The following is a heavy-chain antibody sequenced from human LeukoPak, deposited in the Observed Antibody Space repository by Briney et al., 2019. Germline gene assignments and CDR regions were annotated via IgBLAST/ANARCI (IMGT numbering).Heavy chain of an antibody. Sequence: SETLSLTCAVYGGSFSGYYWSWIRQPPGKGLEWIGEINHSGSTNYNPSLKSRVTISVDTSKNQFSLKLSSVTAADTAVYYCARGNGRITIFGVSITNWFGPWGQGTLVTVSS. D-gene: IGHD3-3*01. CDR2: INHSGST. CDR1: GGSFSGYY. CDR3: ARGNGRITIFGVSITNWFGP. V-gene: IGHV4-34*01. J-gene: IGHJ5*02.